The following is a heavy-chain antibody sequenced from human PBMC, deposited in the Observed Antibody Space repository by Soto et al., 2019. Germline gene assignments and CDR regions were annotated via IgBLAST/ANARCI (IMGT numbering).Heavy chain of an antibody. V-gene: IGHV3-9*01. CDR2: ISWNGGSI. CDR1: GFTLDDYV. CDR3: TKAAQQLGLQYYYMDV. J-gene: IGHJ6*03. D-gene: IGHD6-13*01. Sequence: EVQLVESGGGLVQPGRSLRLSCAASGFTLDDYVIHWVRQGPGKGLEWVSGISWNGGSIAYADSVKGRFTVSRDNAKNSLYLQMNSLRTEDTALYYCTKAAQQLGLQYYYMDVWGKGTTVTVS.